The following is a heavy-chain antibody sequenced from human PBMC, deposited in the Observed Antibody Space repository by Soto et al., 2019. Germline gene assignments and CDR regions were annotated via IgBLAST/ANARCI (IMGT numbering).Heavy chain of an antibody. V-gene: IGHV4-28*03. CDR3: ARVSFDHFVHWFDP. Sequence: SETLSLTCAVSGYSISSSSWWGWIRQPPGKGLEWIGYIYYSGTTYYNPSLKSRITINPDTSKNQFSLLLNSVTPEDTAVYYCARVSFDHFVHWFDPWGQGTLVTVSS. D-gene: IGHD3-9*01. J-gene: IGHJ5*02. CDR2: IYYSGTT. CDR1: GYSISSSSW.